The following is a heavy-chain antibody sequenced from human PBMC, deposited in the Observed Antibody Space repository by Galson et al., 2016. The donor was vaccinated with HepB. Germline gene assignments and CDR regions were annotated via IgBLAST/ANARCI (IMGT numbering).Heavy chain of an antibody. CDR1: AYTFSSYE. Sequence: RFSSAASAYTFSSYEMICVRRPSGRGLEWVSCLSNSGRDIYYTESFRGRCTISRDNSDNQLYLQMNGLSAEDTAVYYCVRDGRIRSGSFRPWDYWGRGTLVTVSS. J-gene: IGHJ4*02. D-gene: IGHD3-3*01. CDR3: VRDGRIRSGSFRPWDY. V-gene: IGHV3-48*03. CDR2: LSNSGRDI.